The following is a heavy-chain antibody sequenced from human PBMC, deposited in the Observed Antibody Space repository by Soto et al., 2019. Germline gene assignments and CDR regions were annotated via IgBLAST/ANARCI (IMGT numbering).Heavy chain of an antibody. CDR1: GFTFSSYW. D-gene: IGHD2-2*01. J-gene: IGHJ4*01. Sequence: EVQLVESGGGLVQPGGSLRLSCAASGFTFSSYWMSWVRQAPGKGLEWVANIKQDGSEKYYVDSVKGRFTISRDNAKNSLYLQMNSLRAEDTAVYYCARDGVVPAAAPDYWGHGTLVTVSS. CDR3: ARDGVVPAAAPDY. CDR2: IKQDGSEK. V-gene: IGHV3-7*01.